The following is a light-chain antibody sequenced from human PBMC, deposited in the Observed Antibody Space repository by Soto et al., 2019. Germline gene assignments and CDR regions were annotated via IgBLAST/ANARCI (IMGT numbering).Light chain of an antibody. CDR2: YES. J-gene: IGLJ2*01. V-gene: IGLV3-21*04. CDR1: NIGSKS. Sequence: SYELTQTPSVSVAPGKTARITCGGNNIGSKSVHWYQQKPGQAPVVVIYYESDRPSGIPERFSGSNSGNTATLIISRVEAGDEADYYCQVWDTSNDRVVFGGGTKVTVL. CDR3: QVWDTSNDRVV.